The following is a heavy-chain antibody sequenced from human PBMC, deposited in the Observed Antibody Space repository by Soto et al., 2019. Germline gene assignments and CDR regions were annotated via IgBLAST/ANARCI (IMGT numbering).Heavy chain of an antibody. CDR3: AAGGTRWLHSPFDY. CDR2: FDPEDGET. CDR1: GHTLTELS. J-gene: IGHJ4*02. Sequence: QVQLLQSGAEVKKPGASVKVSCKVSGHTLTELSMHWVRQAPGRGLEWMGGFDPEDGETISAQKFQGRVTMTEDTSTDSTYMELTSLRSEDTAVYYCAAGGTRWLHSPFDYWGQGTLVNISS. V-gene: IGHV1-24*01. D-gene: IGHD1-1*01.